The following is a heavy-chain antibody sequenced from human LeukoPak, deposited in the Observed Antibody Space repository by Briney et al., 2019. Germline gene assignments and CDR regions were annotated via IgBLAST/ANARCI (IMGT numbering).Heavy chain of an antibody. D-gene: IGHD1-26*01. Sequence: GGSLRLSCAASGFTFSDYYMSWIRQAPGKGLEWVSYISSSGSTIYYADSVKGRFTISRDNAKNSLYLQMNSLRAEDTAVYYCARKWELRPHDDWFDPWGQGTLVTVSS. CDR1: GFTFSDYY. V-gene: IGHV3-11*01. CDR3: ARKWELRPHDDWFDP. J-gene: IGHJ5*02. CDR2: ISSSGSTI.